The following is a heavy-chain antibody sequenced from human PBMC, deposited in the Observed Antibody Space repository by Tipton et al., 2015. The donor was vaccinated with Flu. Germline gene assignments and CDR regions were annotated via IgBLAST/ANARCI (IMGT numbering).Heavy chain of an antibody. J-gene: IGHJ4*02. D-gene: IGHD3-22*01. CDR3: AKDDGDYYDSSGYYGYFDY. Sequence: QLVQSGGGVVQPGGSLRLSCAASGFTFSSYGMHWVRQAPGKGLECVAFIRYDGSNKYYADSVKGRFTISRDNSKNTLYLQTNSLRAEDTAVYYCAKDDGDYYDSSGYYGYFDYWGQGTLVTVSS. CDR1: GFTFSSYG. V-gene: IGHV3-30*02. CDR2: IRYDGSNK.